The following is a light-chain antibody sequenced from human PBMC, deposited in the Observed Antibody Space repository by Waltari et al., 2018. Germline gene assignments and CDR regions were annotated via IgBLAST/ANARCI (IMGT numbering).Light chain of an antibody. J-gene: IGKJ1*01. V-gene: IGKV3-15*01. CDR1: QSVGGN. CDR2: GAS. CDR3: HQYNDWPPGT. Sequence: EIVMTQSPATLSVSPGARATLSCRASQSVGGNLAWYQQKPGQAPRLLIYGASTRATSIPARFSGSGSGTEFTLTISSLQSEDFAVYYCHQYNDWPPGTFGQGTKVEIK.